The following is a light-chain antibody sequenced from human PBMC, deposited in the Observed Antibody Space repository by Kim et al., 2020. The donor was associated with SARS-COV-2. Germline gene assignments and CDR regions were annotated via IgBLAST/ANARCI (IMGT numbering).Light chain of an antibody. CDR1: SVRRYY. V-gene: IGLV3-19*01. J-gene: IGLJ3*02. Sequence: GHTGRITCQGDSVRRYYASWYQQNSGQAPVLVIYSKNNRPSGIPDRFSVSSSGNTASMTISGAQAEAEADYYCNSRDSSGNHLGVFGGGTKLTVL. CDR2: SKN. CDR3: NSRDSSGNHLGV.